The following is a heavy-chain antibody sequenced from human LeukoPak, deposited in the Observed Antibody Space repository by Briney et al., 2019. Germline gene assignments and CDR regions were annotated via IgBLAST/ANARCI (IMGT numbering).Heavy chain of an antibody. CDR3: ARLNHDILTGLDY. J-gene: IGHJ4*02. Sequence: PSETLSLTCTVSGGSISSSSYYWGWIRQPPGKRLEWIGSIYYSGSTYYNPSLKSRVTISVDTSKNQFSLKLSSVTAADTAVYYCARLNHDILTGLDYWGQGTLVTVSS. D-gene: IGHD3-9*01. CDR1: GGSISSSSYY. V-gene: IGHV4-39*01. CDR2: IYYSGST.